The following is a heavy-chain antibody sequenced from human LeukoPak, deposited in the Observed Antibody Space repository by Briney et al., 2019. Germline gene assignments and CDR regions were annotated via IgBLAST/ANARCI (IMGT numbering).Heavy chain of an antibody. Sequence: GGSLRLSCAASGFTFSSYEMNWVRQAPGKGLEWVSYISSSGSTIYYADSVKGRFTISRDNAKNSLYLQMNSLRAEDTAVYYCAREYYDILTGYPKGLIDYWGQGTLVTVSS. V-gene: IGHV3-48*03. CDR2: ISSSGSTI. J-gene: IGHJ4*02. D-gene: IGHD3-9*01. CDR1: GFTFSSYE. CDR3: AREYYDILTGYPKGLIDY.